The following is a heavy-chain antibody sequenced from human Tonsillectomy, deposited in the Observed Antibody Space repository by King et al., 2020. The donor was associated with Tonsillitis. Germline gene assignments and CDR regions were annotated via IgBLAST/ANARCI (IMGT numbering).Heavy chain of an antibody. J-gene: IGHJ3*02. CDR2: ISSSGRTI. V-gene: IGHV3-48*03. CDR1: GFTFSSYE. D-gene: IGHD5-24*01. Sequence: VQLVESGGGLVQPGGSLRLSCAAPGFTFSSYEMNWVRQAPGKGLEWVSFISSSGRTIYYGDSVKGRFTISRDNAKNSLYLQMNTLRAEDTAIYYCAREDGDADAFDIWGQGTMVTVSS. CDR3: AREDGDADAFDI.